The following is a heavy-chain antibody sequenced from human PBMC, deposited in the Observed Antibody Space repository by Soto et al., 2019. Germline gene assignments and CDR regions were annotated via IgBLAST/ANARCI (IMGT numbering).Heavy chain of an antibody. CDR1: GGTFSSSG. J-gene: IGHJ6*02. CDR2: IVPSLDTT. V-gene: IGHV1-69*11. Sequence: SVKVSCKATGGTFSSSGFSWVRQAPGQGLEWMGMIVPSLDTTNYAQKFQARVTITADEVTSTAYMELRSLRSEDTAVYYCARWPQPRYTADPYAVDVWGQGTRVTVSS. D-gene: IGHD3-16*02. CDR3: ARWPQPRYTADPYAVDV.